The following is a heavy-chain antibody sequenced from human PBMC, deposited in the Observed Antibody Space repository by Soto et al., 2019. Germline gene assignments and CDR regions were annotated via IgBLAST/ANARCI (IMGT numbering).Heavy chain of an antibody. D-gene: IGHD1-26*01. CDR1: GGSFTSDSFI. CDR3: ARAHKWDGMAF. J-gene: IGHJ6*04. Sequence: SETLSLTCSVTGGSFTSDSFIWSWVGEFPGKGLEWTGYIDYSGNTYHNPSLRSRVITSVDTSKNQFSLKLSSVTAADTALYFCARAHKWDGMAFWGKWTTVTVS. V-gene: IGHV4-31*03. CDR2: IDYSGNT.